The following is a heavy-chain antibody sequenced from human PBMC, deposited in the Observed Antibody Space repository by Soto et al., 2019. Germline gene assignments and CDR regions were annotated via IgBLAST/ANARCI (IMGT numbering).Heavy chain of an antibody. CDR2: INHSGST. Sequence: PSETLSLTCAVYGGSFSGYYWSGIRQPPGKGLEWIGEINHSGSTNYNPSLKSRVTISVDTSKNQFSLKLSSVTAADTAVYYCARVLGGIVVVVAATYPIRDAFEIWGQGTVVTVSS. D-gene: IGHD2-15*01. CDR1: GGSFSGYY. V-gene: IGHV4-34*01. CDR3: ARVLGGIVVVVAATYPIRDAFEI. J-gene: IGHJ3*02.